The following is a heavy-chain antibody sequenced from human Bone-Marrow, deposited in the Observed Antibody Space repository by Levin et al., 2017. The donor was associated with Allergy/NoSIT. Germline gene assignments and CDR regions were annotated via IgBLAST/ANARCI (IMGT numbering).Heavy chain of an antibody. CDR1: GFTFSNYA. V-gene: IGHV3-23*01. D-gene: IGHD1-26*01. CDR3: TKDGRSSGSYYDYFHY. J-gene: IGHJ4*02. CDR2: ISGSFDDT. Sequence: GESLKISCAASGFTFSNYAMSWVRQTPGRGLEWVSTISGSFDDTYNADSVKGRFTISRDNSKNTLYLQINSLRAEDTALYFCTKDGRSSGSYYDYFHYWGQGTLVTVSS.